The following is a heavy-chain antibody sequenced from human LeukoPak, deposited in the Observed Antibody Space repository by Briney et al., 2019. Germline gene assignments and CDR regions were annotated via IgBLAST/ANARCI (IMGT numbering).Heavy chain of an antibody. J-gene: IGHJ6*03. D-gene: IGHD2-2*02. CDR1: GYTFTGYY. CDR3: ARGDCSSTSCYTVRYYYYYMDV. CDR2: INPNSGGT. Sequence: ASVKVSCKASGYTFTGYYMHWVRQAPGQGLEWMGWINPNSGGTNYAQKFQGRVTMTRDTSISTAYMELSRLRSDDTAVYYCARGDCSSTSCYTVRYYYYYMDVWGKGTTVTVSS. V-gene: IGHV1-2*02.